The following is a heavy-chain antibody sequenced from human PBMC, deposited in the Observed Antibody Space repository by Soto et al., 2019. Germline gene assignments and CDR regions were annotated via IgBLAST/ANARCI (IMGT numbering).Heavy chain of an antibody. V-gene: IGHV3-15*01. Sequence: DVQLVESGGGLVNPGGSLRLSCRTSGFTFSKAWMRWVRQAPGKGLEWVGRIRSNADGGTVEYAAPVKGRFIISRDEPTKHLELEMNSLDTEDTGVYYCTAAGVRGVVMSGMDVWGQGTAVTVSS. CDR2: IRSNADGGTV. D-gene: IGHD3-10*01. J-gene: IGHJ6*02. CDR1: GFTFSKAW. CDR3: TAAGVRGVVMSGMDV.